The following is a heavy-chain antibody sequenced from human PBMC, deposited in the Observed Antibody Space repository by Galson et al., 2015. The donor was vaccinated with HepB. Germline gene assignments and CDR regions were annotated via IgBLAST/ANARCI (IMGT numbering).Heavy chain of an antibody. D-gene: IGHD5-12*01. CDR3: ARARGYSGYDFRRMAFDI. Sequence: SLRLSCAASGFTFSSYAMHWVRQAPGKGLEWVAVISYDGSNKYYADYVKGRFTISRDNSKNTLYLQMNSLRAEDTAVYYCARARGYSGYDFRRMAFDIWGQGTMVTVSS. CDR1: GFTFSSYA. CDR2: ISYDGSNK. V-gene: IGHV3-30*04. J-gene: IGHJ3*02.